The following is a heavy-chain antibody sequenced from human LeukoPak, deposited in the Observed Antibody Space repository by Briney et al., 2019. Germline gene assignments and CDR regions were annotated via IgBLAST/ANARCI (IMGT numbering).Heavy chain of an antibody. CDR2: IYISGST. CDR1: GGSISSYY. J-gene: IGHJ5*02. V-gene: IGHV4-4*07. D-gene: IGHD1-14*01. Sequence: PSETLSLTCTVSGGSISSYYWSWIRQPAGKGLEWIGRIYISGSTNYNPSLKSRVTMSVDTSKNQFSLKLSSVTAADTAVYYCARDAETRPYNWFDPWGQGTLVTVSS. CDR3: ARDAETRPYNWFDP.